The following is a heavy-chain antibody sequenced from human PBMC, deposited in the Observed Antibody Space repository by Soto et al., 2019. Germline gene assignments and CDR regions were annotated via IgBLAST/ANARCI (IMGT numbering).Heavy chain of an antibody. Sequence: QVQLVQSGAEVKKPGSSVKVSCKAFGGTFSSYAISWVRQAPGQGLEWMGGIIPIFGTANYAQKFQGRVTIPADESTGTAYMELSSLRSGHPAVYYCAGVWDPPMDAFDLWGQRTLVTVSS. V-gene: IGHV1-69*12. CDR2: IIPIFGTA. D-gene: IGHD6-13*01. CDR1: GGTFSSYA. J-gene: IGHJ3*01. CDR3: AGVWDPPMDAFDL.